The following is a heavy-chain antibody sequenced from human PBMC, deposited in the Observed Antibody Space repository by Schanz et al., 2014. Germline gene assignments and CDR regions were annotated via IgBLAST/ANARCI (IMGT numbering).Heavy chain of an antibody. V-gene: IGHV1-46*03. CDR2: VNPSVRGT. CDR1: GYSFISHA. Sequence: QVQLVQSGAEVKKPGASVKVSCKASGYSFISHAIHWVRQAPGQRLEWMGIVNPSVRGTHFAREFQGRVTVTSDTSTSTVYMELSGLRSEDTAVYYCAGAFDSSGYYFDYWGQGTLVTVSS. J-gene: IGHJ4*02. CDR3: AGAFDSSGYYFDY. D-gene: IGHD3-22*01.